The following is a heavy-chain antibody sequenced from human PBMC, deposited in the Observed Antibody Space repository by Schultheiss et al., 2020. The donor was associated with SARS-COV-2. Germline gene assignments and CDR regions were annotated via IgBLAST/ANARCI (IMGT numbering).Heavy chain of an antibody. J-gene: IGHJ4*02. CDR2: IYYSGST. Sequence: SQTLSLTCTVSGGSISSGGYYWSWIRQHPGKGLEWIGYIYYSGSTYYNLSLKSRVTISVDTSKNQFSLKLSSVTAADTAVYYCASQRSYYDFWSGSPNYFDYWGQVTLVNVSS. CDR1: GGSISSGGYY. V-gene: IGHV4-30-4*08. CDR3: ASQRSYYDFWSGSPNYFDY. D-gene: IGHD3-3*01.